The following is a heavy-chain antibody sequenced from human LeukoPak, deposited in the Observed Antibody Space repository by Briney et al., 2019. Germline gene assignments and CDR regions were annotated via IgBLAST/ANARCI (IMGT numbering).Heavy chain of an antibody. CDR3: AREFVGIVGAPDY. J-gene: IGHJ4*02. Sequence: SETLSLTCTVSSGSISSGSYYWSWIRPPAGKGLEWIGRIYTSGSTNYNPSLKSRVTLSVDTSKNQFSLKLSSVTAADTAVYYCAREFVGIVGAPDYWGQGTLVTVSS. CDR2: IYTSGST. V-gene: IGHV4-61*02. CDR1: SGSISSGSYY. D-gene: IGHD1-26*01.